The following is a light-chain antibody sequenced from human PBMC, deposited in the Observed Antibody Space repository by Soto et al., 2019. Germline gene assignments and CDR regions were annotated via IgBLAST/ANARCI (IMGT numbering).Light chain of an antibody. CDR2: GAS. V-gene: IGKV3-20*01. Sequence: EVVLTQSPATLSLSPGERATLSCRASQSVSSSYLAWYQQKPGQAPRLLIYGASSRATGIPDRFSGSGSGTDFTLTISRLEPEDFAVYYCQQYGSSLLTFGGGTKVAI. J-gene: IGKJ4*01. CDR3: QQYGSSLLT. CDR1: QSVSSSY.